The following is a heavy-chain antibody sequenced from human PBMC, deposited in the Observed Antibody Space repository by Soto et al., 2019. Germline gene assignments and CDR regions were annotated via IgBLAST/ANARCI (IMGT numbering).Heavy chain of an antibody. J-gene: IGHJ5*02. CDR1: GGSISSYY. D-gene: IGHD1-7*01. Sequence: QVQLQESGPGLVKPSETLSLTCTVSGGSISSYYWSWIRQPPGKGLEWIGYIYYSGSTNYCPSLKRRVTISADTSKNQFSLKLSSVTAADTAVYYCARDLRGNTGCFDPWGQGTLVTVSS. CDR3: ARDLRGNTGCFDP. V-gene: IGHV4-59*01. CDR2: IYYSGST.